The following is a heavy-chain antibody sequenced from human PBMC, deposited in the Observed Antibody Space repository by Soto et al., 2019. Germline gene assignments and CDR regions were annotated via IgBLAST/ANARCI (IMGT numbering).Heavy chain of an antibody. CDR2: ISSSSSYI. CDR3: VKNPHNGYDCGLFSH. CDR1: GFTFSSYS. V-gene: IGHV3-21*04. D-gene: IGHD3-22*01. Sequence: GGSLRLSCAASGFTFSSYSMNWVRQAPGKGLEWVSSISSSSSYIYYADSVKGRFTISKDNANNILYLQMNSLRAEDTAVYFCVKNPHNGYDCGLFSHCGQGTLVT. J-gene: IGHJ4*02.